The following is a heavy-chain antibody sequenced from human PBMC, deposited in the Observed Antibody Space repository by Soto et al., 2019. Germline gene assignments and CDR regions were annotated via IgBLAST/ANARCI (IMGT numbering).Heavy chain of an antibody. Sequence: QVQLVQSGAEVKKPGASVKVSCKASGYTFTGHYVHWVRQAPGQGLEWMGWINVKSGGTNYAQKFQGTVTMTRDTSISTAYMELSGVKSDDTAVYYCAKESLFSYYFDNWGHGTLVTVSS. J-gene: IGHJ4*03. CDR1: GYTFTGHY. CDR3: AKESLFSYYFDN. CDR2: INVKSGGT. V-gene: IGHV1-2*02.